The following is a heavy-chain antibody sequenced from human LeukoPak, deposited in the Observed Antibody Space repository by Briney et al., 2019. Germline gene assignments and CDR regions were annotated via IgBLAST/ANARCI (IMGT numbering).Heavy chain of an antibody. CDR2: INQDGSEK. CDR1: GFTFSNSW. Sequence: GSLRLSCGASGFTFSNSWMTWVRQAPGKGPEWVANINQDGSEKYHVDSVEGRFTISRDNAKNSLYLQMNSLRAEDTAVYYCAREPGYCSGGNCYGGWFDPWGQGTLVTVSS. J-gene: IGHJ5*02. D-gene: IGHD2-15*01. CDR3: AREPGYCSGGNCYGGWFDP. V-gene: IGHV3-7*05.